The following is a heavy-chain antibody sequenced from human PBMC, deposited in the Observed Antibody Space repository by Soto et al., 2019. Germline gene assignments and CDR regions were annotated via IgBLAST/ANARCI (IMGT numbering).Heavy chain of an antibody. V-gene: IGHV3-23*01. D-gene: IGHD2-2*01. CDR2: ITSGGGNT. CDR1: GFAFGSYA. J-gene: IGHJ5*02. Sequence: PGGSLRLSCAASGFAFGSYATSWIGQAPGKGLEWVSSITSGGGNTYYADSVKGRFTISRDNSKNTLYLQMSSLRAEDTAVYYCAKHCGSSSCYRFDPWGQGTLVTVFS. CDR3: AKHCGSSSCYRFDP.